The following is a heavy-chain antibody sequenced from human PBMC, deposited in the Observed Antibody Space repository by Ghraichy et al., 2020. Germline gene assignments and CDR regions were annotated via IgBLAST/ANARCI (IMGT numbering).Heavy chain of an antibody. J-gene: IGHJ3*02. Sequence: GGSLRLSCVGSGFSLSDYWMSWVRQAPGRGLEWVANINRDGSDAYYVESVKGRFTISRDNAKNSLYLQMDGLRVEDTGVYFCATDGEAVHIWGQETVVT. V-gene: IGHV3-7*04. CDR3: ATDGEAVHI. D-gene: IGHD3-3*01. CDR2: INRDGSDA. CDR1: GFSLSDYW.